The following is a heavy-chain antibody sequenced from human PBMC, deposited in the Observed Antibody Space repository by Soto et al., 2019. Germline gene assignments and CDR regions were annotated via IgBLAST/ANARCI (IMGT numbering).Heavy chain of an antibody. V-gene: IGHV4-31*03. Sequence: PSETLSLTCTVSGGSISSGGYYWSWIRQHPGKGLEWIGYIYYSGSTYYNPSLKSRVTISVDTSKNQFSLKLSSVTAADTAVYYCASGHYYDTSGPRRDWFDPWGQGTLVTVSS. CDR1: GGSISSGGYY. J-gene: IGHJ5*02. CDR2: IYYSGST. CDR3: ASGHYYDTSGPRRDWFDP. D-gene: IGHD3-22*01.